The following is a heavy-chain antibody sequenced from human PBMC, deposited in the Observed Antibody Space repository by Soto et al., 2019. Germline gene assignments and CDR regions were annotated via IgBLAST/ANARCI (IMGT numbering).Heavy chain of an antibody. CDR1: VYSFTSYG. J-gene: IGHJ4*02. V-gene: IGHV1-18*01. Sequence: GASVKVSCKASVYSFTSYGISWVRQAPGQGLEWMGWISAYNGNTNYAQKFQGRVTMTTDTSTSTVYMELRSLRSDDTAVYYCARDRALELGDYWGQGTLVTLSS. D-gene: IGHD1-7*01. CDR2: ISAYNGNT. CDR3: ARDRALELGDY.